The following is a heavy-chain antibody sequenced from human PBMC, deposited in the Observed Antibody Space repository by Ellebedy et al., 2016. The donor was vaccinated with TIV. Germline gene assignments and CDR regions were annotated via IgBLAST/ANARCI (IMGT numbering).Heavy chain of an antibody. CDR3: ARSNYYDSSGHGPFDY. CDR1: GGTFSSYA. D-gene: IGHD3-22*01. J-gene: IGHJ4*02. Sequence: ASVKVSCKASGGTFSSYAISWVRQAPGQGLEWMGIINPSGGSTSYAQKLQGRVTMTTDTSTSTAYMELRSLRSDDTAVYYCARSNYYDSSGHGPFDYWGQGTLVTVSS. CDR2: INPSGGST. V-gene: IGHV1-46*01.